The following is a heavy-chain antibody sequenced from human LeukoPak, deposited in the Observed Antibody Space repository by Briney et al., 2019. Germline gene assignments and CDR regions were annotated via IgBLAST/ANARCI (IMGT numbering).Heavy chain of an antibody. V-gene: IGHV1-18*01. CDR1: GYTFTSYH. CDR3: ARDRDGSLTPDVFDI. J-gene: IGHJ3*02. CDR2: ISAYNGNT. D-gene: IGHD5-24*01. Sequence: ASVKVSCKASGYTFTSYHISWVRQAPGQGLEWMGWISAYNGNTNYAQKFQGRVTITTDESTSTAYMELSSLRSEDTAVYYCARDRDGSLTPDVFDIWGQGTMVTVSS.